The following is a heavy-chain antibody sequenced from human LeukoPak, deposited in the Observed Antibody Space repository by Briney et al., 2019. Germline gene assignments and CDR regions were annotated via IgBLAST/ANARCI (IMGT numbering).Heavy chain of an antibody. Sequence: GASVKVSCKASGYTFTSYGISWVRQAPGQGLEWMGWISAYNGNTNYAQKLQGRVTMTTDTSTSTAYMELRSLRSDDTAVYYCARGRRGGYSSSWYKNDDKYYFDYWGQGTLVTVSS. CDR1: GYTFTSYG. CDR3: ARGRRGGYSSSWYKNDDKYYFDY. V-gene: IGHV1-18*01. D-gene: IGHD6-13*01. J-gene: IGHJ4*02. CDR2: ISAYNGNT.